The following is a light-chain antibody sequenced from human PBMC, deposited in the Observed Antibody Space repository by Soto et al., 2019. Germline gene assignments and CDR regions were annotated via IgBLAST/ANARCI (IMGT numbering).Light chain of an antibody. CDR1: QSISSY. V-gene: IGKV1-39*01. CDR2: AAS. J-gene: IGKJ3*01. Sequence: DLQMTQSPSSLSASVGDRVTITCRASQSISSYLNWYQQKPGKAPTLLIYAASSLQSGVPSRFSGSGSGTDFTLTISSLQPEDFATYYCQQSYSTLTFGPGTKVDIK. CDR3: QQSYSTLT.